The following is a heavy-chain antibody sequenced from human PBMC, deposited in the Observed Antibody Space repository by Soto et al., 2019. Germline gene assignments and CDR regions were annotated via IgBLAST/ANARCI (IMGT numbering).Heavy chain of an antibody. CDR1: GFTFNDYY. CDR2: ISSSSGYT. Sequence: QVQLVESGGGLVKPGGSLRLSCVASGFTFNDYYMSWIRQAPGKGLEWVSYISSSSGYTNYADSVKGRFTISIDNARNSLYLQMNSLRAEDTAVYYCARGGTTVTDFWGQGTLVTVSS. CDR3: ARGGTTVTDF. V-gene: IGHV3-11*06. J-gene: IGHJ4*02. D-gene: IGHD4-17*01.